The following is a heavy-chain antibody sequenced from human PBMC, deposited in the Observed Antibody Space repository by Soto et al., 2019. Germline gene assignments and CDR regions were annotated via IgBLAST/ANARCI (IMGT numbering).Heavy chain of an antibody. Sequence: QVQLVQSGAEVKKPGSSVKVSCKASGGTFSSYAISWVRKAPGQGLEWMGGIIPIFGTANYAQKFQGRVTITAGESTSTAYMELSSLRSEDTAVYYRARGVRGGLYYYYGMDVWGQGTTVTVSS. CDR3: ARGVRGGLYYYYGMDV. CDR2: IIPIFGTA. CDR1: GGTFSSYA. V-gene: IGHV1-69*01. D-gene: IGHD3-10*01. J-gene: IGHJ6*02.